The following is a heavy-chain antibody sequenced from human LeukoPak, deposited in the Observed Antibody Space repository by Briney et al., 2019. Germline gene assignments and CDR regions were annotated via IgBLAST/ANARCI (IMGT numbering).Heavy chain of an antibody. CDR2: IYYTGNT. V-gene: IGHV4-39*01. CDR3: ARQTGSGLFILP. Sequence: SETLSLTCTVSGGSISSSSYYWGWIRQPPGKGLEWIGSIYYTGNTYYNASLKSQVSISIDTSKNQFSLKLTSVTAADTSVYYCARQTGSGLFILPGGQGTLVTVSS. D-gene: IGHD3/OR15-3a*01. CDR1: GGSISSSSYY. J-gene: IGHJ4*02.